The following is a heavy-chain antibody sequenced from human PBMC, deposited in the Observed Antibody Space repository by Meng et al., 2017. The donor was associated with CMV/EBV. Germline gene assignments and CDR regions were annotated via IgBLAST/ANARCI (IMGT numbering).Heavy chain of an antibody. CDR1: GGSFSGYY. D-gene: IGHD6-6*01. J-gene: IGHJ4*02. CDR2: INHSGST. CDR3: ARDRSPRPYYFDY. V-gene: IGHV4-34*01. Sequence: GSLRLSCAVYGGSFSGYYWSWIRQPPGKGLEWIGEINHSGSTNYNPSLKSRVTISVDTSKNQFSLKLSSVTAADTAAYYCARDRSPRPYYFDYWGQGTLVTVSS.